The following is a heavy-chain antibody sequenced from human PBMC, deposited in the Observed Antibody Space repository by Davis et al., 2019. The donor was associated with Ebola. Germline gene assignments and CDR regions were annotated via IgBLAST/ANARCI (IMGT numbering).Heavy chain of an antibody. Sequence: PSETLSLTCAVSGGSISSGGYSWSWIRQPPGKGLEWIGYIYHSGSTYYNPSLKSRVTISVDRSKNQFSLKLSSVTAADTAVYYCAREPLSVNYYDSSGYFDYWGQGTLVTVSS. CDR2: IYHSGST. D-gene: IGHD3-22*01. J-gene: IGHJ4*02. CDR3: AREPLSVNYYDSSGYFDY. V-gene: IGHV4-30-2*01. CDR1: GGSISSGGYS.